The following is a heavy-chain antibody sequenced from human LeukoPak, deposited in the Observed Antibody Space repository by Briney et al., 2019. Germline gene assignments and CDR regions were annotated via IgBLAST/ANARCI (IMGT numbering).Heavy chain of an antibody. Sequence: SGGSLTLSCAAPGSTFSNYWMTWVRQAPGQGLEWVASMNQDGGEKYYVDSVKGRFTISRDNARNSLDLQMNSLRAEDTAVYYCARDLGYCSGGSCYSNHFDSWGQGTLVTVSS. D-gene: IGHD2-15*01. V-gene: IGHV3-7*04. CDR2: MNQDGGEK. CDR3: ARDLGYCSGGSCYSNHFDS. CDR1: GSTFSNYW. J-gene: IGHJ4*02.